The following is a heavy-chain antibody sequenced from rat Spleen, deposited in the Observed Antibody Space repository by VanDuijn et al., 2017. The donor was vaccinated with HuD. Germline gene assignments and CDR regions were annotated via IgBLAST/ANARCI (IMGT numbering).Heavy chain of an antibody. V-gene: IGHV3-1*01. Sequence: EVQLQESGPGLVKPSQSLSLTCSVTDYSITSNYWGWIRKFPGNKMEWIGHISYSGSTSYNPSLKSRISITRDTSKNQFFLQVNSVTTEDTGTYFCARSDGTHYYLPFANWGQGTLVTVSS. CDR3: ARSDGTHYYLPFAN. CDR1: DYSITSNY. J-gene: IGHJ3*01. D-gene: IGHD1-12*02. CDR2: ISYSGST.